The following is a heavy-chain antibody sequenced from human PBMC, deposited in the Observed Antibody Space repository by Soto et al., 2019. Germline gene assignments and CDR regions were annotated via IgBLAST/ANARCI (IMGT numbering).Heavy chain of an antibody. CDR2: ISYDGSNK. CDR3: AQLTAAHYGMDV. J-gene: IGHJ6*02. V-gene: IGHV3-30*18. Sequence: GGSLRLSCAASGFTFSSYGMHWVRQAPGKGLEWVAVISYDGSNKYYAYSVKGRFTISRDNYKNTMYLQMNSLRAEDTAVYYCAQLTAAHYGMDVWGQGITETVSS. CDR1: GFTFSSYG.